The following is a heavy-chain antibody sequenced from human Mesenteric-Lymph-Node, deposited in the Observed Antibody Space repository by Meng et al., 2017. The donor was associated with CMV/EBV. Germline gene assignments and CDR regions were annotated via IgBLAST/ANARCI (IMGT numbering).Heavy chain of an antibody. CDR3: ITDRGAGVVGLFAN. V-gene: IGHV3-15*05. D-gene: IGHD2-2*01. Sequence: GESLKISCAASGFTFSSYGMSWVRQAPGKGLESVGRIKSKNDGGTTDYNAPVKGRFIISRDDSKNTLYLQMNSLKIEDSAVYYCITDRGAGVVGLFANWGQGTLVTVSS. CDR2: IKSKNDGGTT. CDR1: GFTFSSYG. J-gene: IGHJ4*02.